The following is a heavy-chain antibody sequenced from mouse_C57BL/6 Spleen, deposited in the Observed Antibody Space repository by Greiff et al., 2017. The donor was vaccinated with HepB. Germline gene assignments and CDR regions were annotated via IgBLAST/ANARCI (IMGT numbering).Heavy chain of an antibody. J-gene: IGHJ3*01. CDR2: IDPSDSYT. V-gene: IGHV1-50*01. D-gene: IGHD2-1*01. CDR3: ARWGNYIFAY. Sequence: QVQLQQPGAELVKPGASVKLSCKASGYTFTSYWMQWVKQRPGQGLEWIGEIDPSDSYTNSNQKFKGKSTLTVDKSSSTAYMQLSSLTSEDSAVYYCARWGNYIFAYWGQGTLVTVSA. CDR1: GYTFTSYW.